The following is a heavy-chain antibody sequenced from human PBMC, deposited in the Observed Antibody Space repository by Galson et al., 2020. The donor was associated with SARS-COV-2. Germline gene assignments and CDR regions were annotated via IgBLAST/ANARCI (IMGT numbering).Heavy chain of an antibody. V-gene: IGHV3-7*05. CDR2: IRQDGSEK. CDR3: ARDGLRLLEWLGFDY. CDR1: GFTFSTYW. J-gene: IGHJ4*02. Sequence: GESLKISCAASGFTFSTYWMTWVRQAPGKGLEWVASIRQDGSEKYYVDSVKGRFTISRDNAKNSLYLQMNSLRAEDRAMYYCARDGLRLLEWLGFDYWGQGTLVTVSS. D-gene: IGHD3-3*01.